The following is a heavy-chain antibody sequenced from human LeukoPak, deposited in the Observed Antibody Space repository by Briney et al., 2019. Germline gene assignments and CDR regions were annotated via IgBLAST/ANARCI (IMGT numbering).Heavy chain of an antibody. J-gene: IGHJ4*02. D-gene: IGHD4-23*01. CDR1: GFTFISYG. Sequence: GGSLRLSCAASGFTFISYGMHWVRQAPGKGLEWVAVISHDGSNKYYADSVKGRFTISRDNSKNTLYLQMNSLRAEDTAMYYCATDYGGNSGPDWGQGTLVTVPS. CDR3: ATDYGGNSGPD. CDR2: ISHDGSNK. V-gene: IGHV3-30*03.